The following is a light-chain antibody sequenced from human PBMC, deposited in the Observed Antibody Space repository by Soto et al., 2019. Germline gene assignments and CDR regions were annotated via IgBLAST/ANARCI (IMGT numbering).Light chain of an antibody. CDR3: QHRMNWPLT. J-gene: IGKJ5*01. CDR2: DAS. Sequence: EIVLTQSPATLSLSPGERSTLSCMASQSVSSYLLWYQQKPVQAPRLLIYDASNRATGIPARFSGSGSETDFTLTISSLEPEDFAVYYCQHRMNWPLTFGQGTRLE. CDR1: QSVSSY. V-gene: IGKV3-11*01.